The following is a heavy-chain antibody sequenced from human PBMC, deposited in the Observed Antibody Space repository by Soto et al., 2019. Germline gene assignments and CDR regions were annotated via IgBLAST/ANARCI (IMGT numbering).Heavy chain of an antibody. CDR3: ARDESKEILTGYYNWFDP. J-gene: IGHJ5*02. Sequence: GGSLRLSCAASGFTFSSYSMNWVRQAPGKGLEWVSSISSSSSYIYYADSVKGRFTISRDKAKNSLYLQMNSLRAEDTAVYYCARDESKEILTGYYNWFDPWGQGTLVTVSS. CDR2: ISSSSSYI. D-gene: IGHD3-9*01. V-gene: IGHV3-21*01. CDR1: GFTFSSYS.